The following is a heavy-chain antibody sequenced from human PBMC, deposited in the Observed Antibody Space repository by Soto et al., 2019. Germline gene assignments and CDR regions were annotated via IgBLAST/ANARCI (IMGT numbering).Heavy chain of an antibody. CDR2: INHSGSS. Sequence: PSETLSLTCTVYGGSISSGCYYWSWIRQHPGKGLEWIGYINHSGSSYYSPSLKSRVTISVDTSKNQFSLNLSSVTAADTAVYYCARGYRSSGFYLGHWGQGILVTVSS. D-gene: IGHD3-22*01. J-gene: IGHJ4*02. CDR3: ARGYRSSGFYLGH. V-gene: IGHV4-31*03. CDR1: GGSISSGCYY.